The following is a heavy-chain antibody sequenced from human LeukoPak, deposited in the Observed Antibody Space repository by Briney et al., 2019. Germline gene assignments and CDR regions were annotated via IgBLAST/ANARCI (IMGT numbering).Heavy chain of an antibody. CDR3: ARQYYDSSGYYPWYFDY. Sequence: KPSETLSLTCTVSGGPFSSTTYYWGWIRQPPGKGLEWIGSVYYSGSTYYNQSLKSRVTISVDTSKNQFSLKLTSVTATDTAVYYCARQYYDSSGYYPWYFDYWGQGTLVTVSS. CDR2: VYYSGST. V-gene: IGHV4-39*01. D-gene: IGHD3-22*01. CDR1: GGPFSSTTYY. J-gene: IGHJ4*02.